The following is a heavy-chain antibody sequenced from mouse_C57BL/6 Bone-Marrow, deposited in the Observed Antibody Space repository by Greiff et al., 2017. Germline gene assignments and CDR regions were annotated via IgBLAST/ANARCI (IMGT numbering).Heavy chain of an antibody. V-gene: IGHV1-64*01. CDR2: IHPNSGST. CDR3: ASPLEITTVVARYWYFDV. Sequence: VQLQQPGAELVKPGASVKLSCKASGYTFTSYWMHWVKQRPGQGLEWIGMIHPNSGSTNYNEKFKSKATLTVDKSSSTAYMQLSSLTSEDSAVYYGASPLEITTVVARYWYFDVWGTGTTVTVSS. CDR1: GYTFTSYW. J-gene: IGHJ1*03. D-gene: IGHD1-1*01.